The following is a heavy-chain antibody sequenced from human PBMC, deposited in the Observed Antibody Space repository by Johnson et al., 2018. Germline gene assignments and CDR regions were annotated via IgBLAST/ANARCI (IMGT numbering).Heavy chain of an antibody. D-gene: IGHD3-3*01. J-gene: IGHJ6*02. CDR3: ARDRLSDFWSGFPIDV. V-gene: IGHV3-33*01. Sequence: QVQLVQSGGGVVQPGGSLRLSCAASGFTFSGFCMHRLRQTPGKGLDWVAVIRSDGTIRYDANSVKGRFTISRDNSNNTLYLQMDSLRAEDTALYYCARDRLSDFWSGFPIDVWGQGTPVTVSS. CDR2: IRSDGTIR. CDR1: GFTFSGFC.